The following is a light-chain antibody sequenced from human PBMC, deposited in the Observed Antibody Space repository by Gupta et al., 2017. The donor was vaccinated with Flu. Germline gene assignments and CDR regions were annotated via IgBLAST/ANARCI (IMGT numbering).Light chain of an antibody. J-gene: IGKJ1*01. V-gene: IGKV3-15*01. CDR1: HSVSSN. CDR2: GAS. CDR3: QQYNNWPPRT. Sequence: ATRSVSPGERATLSCRASHSVSSNLAWYQQKPGQAPRLLIYGASTRATGIPARFRGSGSGTEFTLTISSRQSEDFAVYYCQQYNNWPPRTFGQGTKVDIK.